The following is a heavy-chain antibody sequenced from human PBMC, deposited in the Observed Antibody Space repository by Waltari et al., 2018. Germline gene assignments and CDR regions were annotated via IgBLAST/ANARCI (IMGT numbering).Heavy chain of an antibody. CDR1: GGSFGGYG. Sequence: HVQLVQSGAEVKKPGSSVKVSCKASGGSFGGYGISWVRQAPGQGLEWMGGIIPMFGIPEYSQKFQDRLTITADESTNTAYMELSSLSSEDTAIYYWARHELGISQFYYNMYVWGQGTTVTISS. J-gene: IGHJ6*02. V-gene: IGHV1-69*12. CDR3: ARHELGISQFYYNMYV. CDR2: IIPMFGIP. D-gene: IGHD3-16*01.